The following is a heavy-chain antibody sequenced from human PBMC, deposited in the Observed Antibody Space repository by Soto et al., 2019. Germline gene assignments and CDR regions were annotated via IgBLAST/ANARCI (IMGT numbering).Heavy chain of an antibody. V-gene: IGHV4-4*02. J-gene: IGHJ4*02. CDR1: GGSISSSNW. D-gene: IGHD6-19*01. Sequence: QVQLQESGPGLVKPSGTLSLTCAVSGGSISSSNWWSWVRQPPGKGLEWIGDIYHSGGTNCNPSLNRRATMSGDKAKNQCSLMLSSVTAADKAVYYGDRVAVAGTRFDYWGQGTLVTVSS. CDR2: IYHSGGT. CDR3: DRVAVAGTRFDY.